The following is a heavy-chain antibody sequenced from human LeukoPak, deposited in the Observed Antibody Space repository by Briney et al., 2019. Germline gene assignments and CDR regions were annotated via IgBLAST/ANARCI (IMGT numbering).Heavy chain of an antibody. V-gene: IGHV4-34*09. CDR2: IYYSGST. D-gene: IGHD3-10*01. Sequence: SETLSLTCAVYGGSFSGYYWSWIRQPPGKGLEWIGSIYYSGSTYYNPSLKSRVTISVDTSTNQFSLKLSSVTAADTAVYYCARGGFGEFDYWGQGTLVTVSS. CDR1: GGSFSGYY. CDR3: ARGGFGEFDY. J-gene: IGHJ4*02.